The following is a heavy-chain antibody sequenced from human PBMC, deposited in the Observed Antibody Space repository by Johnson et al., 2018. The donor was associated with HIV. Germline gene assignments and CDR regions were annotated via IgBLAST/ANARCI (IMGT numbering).Heavy chain of an antibody. CDR2: ISGSGGST. CDR1: GFTFSSYA. J-gene: IGHJ3*02. V-gene: IGHV3-23*04. D-gene: IGHD2/OR15-2a*01. Sequence: VQLVESGGGLVQPGGSLRLSCAASGFTFSSYAMSWVRQAPGKGLEWVSAISGSGGSTYYADSVKGRFTTSRDNSKNTLYLQMNSLRAGDTAVYYCARDRSKGGAFDIWGQGTMVTVSS. CDR3: ARDRSKGGAFDI.